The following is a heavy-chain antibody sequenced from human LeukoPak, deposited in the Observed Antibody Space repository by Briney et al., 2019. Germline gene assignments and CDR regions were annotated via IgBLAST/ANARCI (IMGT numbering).Heavy chain of an antibody. V-gene: IGHV1-18*01. CDR3: ARDRPSWRHYDPRGFDY. D-gene: IGHD3-3*01. Sequence: GASVKVSCKASGYTFTSYGISWVRQAPGQGLEWMGWISAYNGNTNYAQKLQGRVTMTTDTSTSTAYMELRSLRSDDTAVYYCARDRPSWRHYDPRGFDYWGQGTLVTVSS. J-gene: IGHJ4*02. CDR1: GYTFTSYG. CDR2: ISAYNGNT.